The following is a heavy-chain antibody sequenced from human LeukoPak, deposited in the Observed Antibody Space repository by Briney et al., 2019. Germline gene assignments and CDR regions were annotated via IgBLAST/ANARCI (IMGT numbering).Heavy chain of an antibody. CDR1: GFTVSSNY. J-gene: IGHJ4*02. CDR2: IYSGGST. V-gene: IGHV3-53*01. D-gene: IGHD3-22*01. Sequence: GGSLRLSCAASGFTVSSNYMSWVRQAPGKGLEWVSVIYSGGSTYYADSVKGRFTISRDNSKNTLYLQMNSLRAEDTAVYYCASSYDSSQFDYWGQGTLVTVS. CDR3: ASSYDSSQFDY.